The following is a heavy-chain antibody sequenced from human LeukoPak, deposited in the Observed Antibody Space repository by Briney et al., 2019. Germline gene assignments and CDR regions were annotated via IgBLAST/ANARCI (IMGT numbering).Heavy chain of an antibody. V-gene: IGHV4-34*01. D-gene: IGHD6-13*01. J-gene: IGHJ4*02. Sequence: SETLSLXCAVYGGSFSGYYWSWIRQPPGKGLEWIGEINHSGSTNYNPSLKSRVTISVDTSKNQFSLKLSSVTAADTAVYYCARGGIAAAGDYWGQGTLVTVSS. CDR1: GGSFSGYY. CDR2: INHSGST. CDR3: ARGGIAAAGDY.